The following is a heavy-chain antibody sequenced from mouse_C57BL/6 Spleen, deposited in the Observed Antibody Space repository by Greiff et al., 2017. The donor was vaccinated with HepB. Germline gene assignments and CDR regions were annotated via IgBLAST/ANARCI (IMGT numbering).Heavy chain of an antibody. CDR3: AIYGLFAY. V-gene: IGHV1-50*01. D-gene: IGHD1-1*01. CDR1: GYTFTSYW. Sequence: QVQLQQPGAELVKPGASVKLSCKASGYTFTSYWMQWVKQRPGQGLEWIGEIDPSDSYTNYNQKFKGKATLTVDTSSSTAYMQLSSLTSEDSAVYYCAIYGLFAYWGQGTLVTVSA. J-gene: IGHJ3*01. CDR2: IDPSDSYT.